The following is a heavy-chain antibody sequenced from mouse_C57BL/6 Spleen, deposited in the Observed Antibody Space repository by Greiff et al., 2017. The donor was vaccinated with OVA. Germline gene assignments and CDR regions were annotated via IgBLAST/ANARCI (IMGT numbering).Heavy chain of an antibody. CDR3: AKTYSNYGYYAMDY. D-gene: IGHD2-5*01. Sequence: EVQVVESGGGLVKPGGSLKLSCAASGFTFSDYGMHWVRQAPEKGLEWVAYISSGSSTIYYADTVKGRFTISRDNAKNTLFLQMTSLRSEDTAMYYCAKTYSNYGYYAMDYWGQGTSVTVSS. CDR1: GFTFSDYG. CDR2: ISSGSSTI. V-gene: IGHV5-17*01. J-gene: IGHJ4*01.